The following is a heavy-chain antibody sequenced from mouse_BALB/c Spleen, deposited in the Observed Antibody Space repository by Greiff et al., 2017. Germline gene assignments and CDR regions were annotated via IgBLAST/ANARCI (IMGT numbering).Heavy chain of an antibody. V-gene: IGHV14-3*02. J-gene: IGHJ4*01. CDR2: IDPANGNT. Sequence: VQLQQSGAELVKPGASVKLSCTASGFNIKDTYMHWVKQRPEQGLEWIGRIDPANGNTKYDPKFQGKATITADTSSNTAYLQLSSLTSEDTAVYYCAITTVPDAMDYWGQGTSVTVSA. CDR3: AITTVPDAMDY. D-gene: IGHD1-1*01. CDR1: GFNIKDTY.